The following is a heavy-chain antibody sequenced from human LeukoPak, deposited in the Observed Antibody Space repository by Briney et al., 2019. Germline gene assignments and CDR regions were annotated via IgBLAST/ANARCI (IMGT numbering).Heavy chain of an antibody. J-gene: IGHJ6*03. Sequence: GGSLRLSCAASGFTFSSYSVNWVRQAPGKGLEWVSSISSSSSYIYYADSVKGRFTISRDNAKNSLYLQMNSLRAEDTAVYYCAREGISYYMDVWGKGTAVTVSS. CDR2: ISSSSSYI. D-gene: IGHD2-15*01. V-gene: IGHV3-21*01. CDR1: GFTFSSYS. CDR3: AREGISYYMDV.